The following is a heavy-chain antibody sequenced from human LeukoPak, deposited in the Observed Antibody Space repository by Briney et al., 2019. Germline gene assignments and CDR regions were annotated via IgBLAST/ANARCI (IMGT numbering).Heavy chain of an antibody. D-gene: IGHD3-22*01. Sequence: ASVKVSCKASGGTFSSYAISWVRRAPGQGLEWMGRIIPILGIANYAQKFQGRVTITADKSTSTAYMELSSLRSEDTTVYYCARDVGYDSSGSHFDYWGQGTLVTVSS. J-gene: IGHJ4*02. CDR3: ARDVGYDSSGSHFDY. CDR2: IIPILGIA. V-gene: IGHV1-69*04. CDR1: GGTFSSYA.